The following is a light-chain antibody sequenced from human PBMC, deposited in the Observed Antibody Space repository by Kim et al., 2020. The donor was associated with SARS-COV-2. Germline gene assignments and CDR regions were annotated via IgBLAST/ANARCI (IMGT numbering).Light chain of an antibody. V-gene: IGLV1-40*01. Sequence: RVTISCTGSSSNIGAGYYVHWYQQLPETAPKLLISGNSNRPSGVPDRFSGSKSGTSASLAITGLQAEDEADYYCQSYDSSLSGYVFGTGTKVTVL. CDR2: GNS. CDR3: QSYDSSLSGYV. J-gene: IGLJ1*01. CDR1: SSNIGAGYY.